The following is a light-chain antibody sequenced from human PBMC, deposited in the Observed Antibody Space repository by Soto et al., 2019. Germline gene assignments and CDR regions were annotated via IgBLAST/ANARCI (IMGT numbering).Light chain of an antibody. CDR1: SGDIGAYNY. Sequence: QAALTQSPSASASPGQSVTISCTGSSGDIGAYNYVSWYQQHPGKAPKLIIYEVNNRPSGVPDRFSGSKSGITASLTVSGIQADDEADYYCGPHAGSNTWVFGGGTKVTVL. CDR3: GPHAGSNTWV. J-gene: IGLJ3*02. V-gene: IGLV2-8*01. CDR2: EVN.